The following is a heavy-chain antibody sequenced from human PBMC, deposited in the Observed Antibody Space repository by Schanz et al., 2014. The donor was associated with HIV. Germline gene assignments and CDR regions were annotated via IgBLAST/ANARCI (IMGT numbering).Heavy chain of an antibody. D-gene: IGHD3-16*01. V-gene: IGHV3-11*05. CDR2: TDSGDKT. CDR1: GFIFSDHF. Sequence: VQVVESGGGLVQPGGSLRLSCTTSGFIFSDHFMTWVRQAPGKGLQWVSSITDSGDKTDYTDSVKGRFTISRDNSRNTLFLQMDSLRVDDTAVYYCAQMGAFAAFDIWGHGTVVTVSS. CDR3: AQMGAFAAFDI. J-gene: IGHJ3*02.